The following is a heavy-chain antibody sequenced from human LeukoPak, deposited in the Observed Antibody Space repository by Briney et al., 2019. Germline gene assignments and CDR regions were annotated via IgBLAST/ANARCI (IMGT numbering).Heavy chain of an antibody. CDR1: GGSISSYY. Sequence: SETLSLTCTVSGGSISSYYWSWIRQPPGKGLEWIGYIYYSGSTNYNPSLKSRVTISVDTSKNQFSLKLSSVTAADTAVYYCARLKTYYYDSSGYPNDAFDIWGQGTMVTVSS. J-gene: IGHJ3*02. D-gene: IGHD3-22*01. CDR2: IYYSGST. CDR3: ARLKTYYYDSSGYPNDAFDI. V-gene: IGHV4-59*08.